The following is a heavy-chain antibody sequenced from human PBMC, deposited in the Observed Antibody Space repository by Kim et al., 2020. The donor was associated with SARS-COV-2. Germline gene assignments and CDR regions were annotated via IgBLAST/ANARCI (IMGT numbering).Heavy chain of an antibody. D-gene: IGHD3-22*01. Sequence: SETLSLTCTVSGGSISSYYWSWIRQPPGKGLEWIGYIYYSGSTNYNPSLKSRVTISVDTSKNQFSLKLSSVTAADTALYYCARERRYYYDSSGYYVSWFDPWGQGTLVTVSS. CDR1: GGSISSYY. CDR2: IYYSGST. J-gene: IGHJ5*02. V-gene: IGHV4-59*01. CDR3: ARERRYYYDSSGYYVSWFDP.